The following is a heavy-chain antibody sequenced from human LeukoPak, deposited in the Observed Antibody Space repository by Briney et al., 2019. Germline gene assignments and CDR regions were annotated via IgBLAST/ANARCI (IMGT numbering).Heavy chain of an antibody. Sequence: SETLSLTCAVYGGSFSGYYWSWIRQPPGKGLEWIGEINHSGSTNYNPSLKSRVTISVDTSKNQFSLKLSSVTAADTAVYYCARGRRPGYWGQGTLVTISS. V-gene: IGHV4-34*01. CDR2: INHSGST. CDR1: GGSFSGYY. CDR3: ARGRRPGY. J-gene: IGHJ4*02. D-gene: IGHD6-6*01.